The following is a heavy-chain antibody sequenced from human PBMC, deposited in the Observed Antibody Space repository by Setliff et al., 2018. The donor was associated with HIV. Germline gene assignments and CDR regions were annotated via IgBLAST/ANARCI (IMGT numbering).Heavy chain of an antibody. D-gene: IGHD6-6*01. Sequence: SETLSLTCSVFGGAIRSPDHYWSWIRQSPEKGLEWIGHIYYTGSTSYNTSLKSRSAMSVDTSKNRCSLDLSSVTAAATAVYYCARAGASYYYYYATGVWGKGTTVTVSS. J-gene: IGHJ6*04. CDR1: GGAIRSPDHY. V-gene: IGHV4-30-4*01. CDR3: ARAGASYYYYYATGV. CDR2: IYYTGST.